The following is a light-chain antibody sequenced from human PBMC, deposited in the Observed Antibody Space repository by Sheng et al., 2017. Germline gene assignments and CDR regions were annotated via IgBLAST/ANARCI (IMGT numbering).Light chain of an antibody. CDR1: QSVSSY. Sequence: EIVLTQSPATLSLSPGERATLSCRASQSVSSYVAWFQQKAGQAPRLLIFDASSRATGIPARFSGSGSGTDFTLTIKSLEPEDYAVYYCQQRGTWPITFGQGTRLEI. V-gene: IGKV3-11*01. CDR3: QQRGTWPIT. CDR2: DAS. J-gene: IGKJ5*01.